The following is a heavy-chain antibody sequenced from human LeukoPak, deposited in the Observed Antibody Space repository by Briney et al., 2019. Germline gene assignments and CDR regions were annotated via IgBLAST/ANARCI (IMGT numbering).Heavy chain of an antibody. D-gene: IGHD3-16*02. CDR3: ARDRYTPYYFDY. J-gene: IGHJ4*02. V-gene: IGHV3-33*08. CDR1: GLGISNFW. Sequence: GGSLRLSCAASGLGISNFWMHWVRQAPGKGLEWVAVIWYDGSNKYYADSVKGRFTISRDNSKNTLYLQMNSLRAEDTAVYYCARDRYTPYYFDYWGQGTLVTVSS. CDR2: IWYDGSNK.